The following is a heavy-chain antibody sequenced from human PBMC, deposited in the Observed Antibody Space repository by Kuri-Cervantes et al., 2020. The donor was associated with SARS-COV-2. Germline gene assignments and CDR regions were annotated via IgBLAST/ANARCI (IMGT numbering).Heavy chain of an antibody. CDR2: ISGSGGST. CDR1: GFTFSSYA. D-gene: IGHD6-6*01. CDR3: ARPSWRAAPSHFQH. V-gene: IGHV3-23*01. Sequence: ETLSLTCAASGFTFSSYAMSWVRQAPGKGLVWVSAISGSGGSTYYADSVKGRFTISRDNSKNTLYLQMNSLRAEDTAVYYCARPSWRAAPSHFQHWGQGTLVTVSS. J-gene: IGHJ1*01.